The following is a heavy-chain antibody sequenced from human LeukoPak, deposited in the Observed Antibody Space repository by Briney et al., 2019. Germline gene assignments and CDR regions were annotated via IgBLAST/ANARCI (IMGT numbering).Heavy chain of an antibody. CDR3: AKEYYDSSGCLDY. D-gene: IGHD3-22*01. Sequence: PGGSLRLSCAASGFTFSSYGMHWVRQAPGKGLEWVAVIWYDGSNKYYADSVKGRFTVSRDNSKNTLHLQMNSLRAEDTAVYYCAKEYYDSSGCLDYWGQGTLVTVSS. CDR2: IWYDGSNK. J-gene: IGHJ4*02. V-gene: IGHV3-33*06. CDR1: GFTFSSYG.